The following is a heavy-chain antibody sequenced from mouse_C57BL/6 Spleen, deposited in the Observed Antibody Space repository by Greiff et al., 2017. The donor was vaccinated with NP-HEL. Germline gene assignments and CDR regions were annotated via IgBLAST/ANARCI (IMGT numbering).Heavy chain of an antibody. J-gene: IGHJ4*01. D-gene: IGHD2-4*01. V-gene: IGHV1-7*01. Sequence: QVQLKQSGAELAKPGASVKLSCKASGYTFTSYWMHWVKQRPGQGLEWIGYINPSSGYTKYNQKFKDKATLTADKSSSTAYMQLSSLTYEDSAVYYCASTMITRAMDYWGQGTSVTVSS. CDR3: ASTMITRAMDY. CDR1: GYTFTSYW. CDR2: INPSSGYT.